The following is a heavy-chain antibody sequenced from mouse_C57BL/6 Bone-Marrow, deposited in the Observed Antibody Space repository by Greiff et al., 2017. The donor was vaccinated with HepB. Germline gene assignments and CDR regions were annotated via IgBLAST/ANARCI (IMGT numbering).Heavy chain of an antibody. J-gene: IGHJ4*01. CDR3: ARGFPLREGSAMDY. D-gene: IGHD1-1*01. Sequence: VQLQQSGPVLVKPGASVKMSCKASGYTFTDYYMNWVKQSHGKSLEWIGVINPYNGGTSYNQKFKGKATLTVDKSSSTAYMELNSLTSEDSAVYCCARGFPLREGSAMDYWGQGTSVTVSS. V-gene: IGHV1-19*01. CDR1: GYTFTDYY. CDR2: INPYNGGT.